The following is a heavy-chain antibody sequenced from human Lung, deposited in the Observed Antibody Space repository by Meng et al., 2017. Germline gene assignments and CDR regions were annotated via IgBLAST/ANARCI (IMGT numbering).Heavy chain of an antibody. CDR2: ISYDGSNQ. Sequence: QVQLVESGGGVVQPGRSLRLSCAASGFTFSRNAMHWVRQAPGKGLEWVAAISYDGSNQHYADSVKGRFTISRDNSENTLYLQMNSLRAEDTAVYYCARNNYGDYYFDYWGQGTLVPSPQ. V-gene: IGHV3-30*01. D-gene: IGHD4-17*01. J-gene: IGHJ4*02. CDR1: GFTFSRNA. CDR3: ARNNYGDYYFDY.